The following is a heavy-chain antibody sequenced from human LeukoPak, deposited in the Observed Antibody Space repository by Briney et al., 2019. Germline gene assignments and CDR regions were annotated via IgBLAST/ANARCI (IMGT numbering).Heavy chain of an antibody. CDR3: ARGYSSGWFYYYMDV. J-gene: IGHJ6*03. Sequence: TSETLSLTCTVSGGSISSSSYYWGWIRQPPGKGLEWIGSIYFSGSTYYNPSLKSRVTMSLDTSKNQFSLKLSSVTAADTAVYYCARGYSSGWFYYYMDVWAKGTTVTVSS. CDR1: GGSISSSSYY. D-gene: IGHD6-19*01. CDR2: IYFSGST. V-gene: IGHV4-39*07.